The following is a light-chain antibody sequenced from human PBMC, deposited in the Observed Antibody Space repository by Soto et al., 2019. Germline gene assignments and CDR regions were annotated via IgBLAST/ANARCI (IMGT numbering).Light chain of an antibody. CDR1: SSNIGSKY. Sequence: QSVLTQPPSPSGTPGQRVTISCSGSSSNIGSKYVYWYQQLPGTAPKLLMYRNNQRPSGVPDRFSGSKSGTSASLAISGLRSEDEAHYYCAAWDDSVGGPAFGGGTKVTVL. CDR3: AAWDDSVGGPA. CDR2: RNN. J-gene: IGLJ2*01. V-gene: IGLV1-47*01.